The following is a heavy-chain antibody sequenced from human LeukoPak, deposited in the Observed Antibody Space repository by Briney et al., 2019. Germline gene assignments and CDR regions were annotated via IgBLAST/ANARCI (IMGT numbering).Heavy chain of an antibody. D-gene: IGHD3-9*01. J-gene: IGHJ4*02. Sequence: GGSLRLSCAASGFTFDDYTMHWVRQPPGKGLEWVSLINWDGDITEYADSVKGRFTISRDNSKNSLFLQMNSLRTEDTALYYCAKGDILTGPPDSWGQGTLVTVSS. CDR3: AKGDILTGPPDS. CDR1: GFTFDDYT. V-gene: IGHV3-43*01. CDR2: INWDGDIT.